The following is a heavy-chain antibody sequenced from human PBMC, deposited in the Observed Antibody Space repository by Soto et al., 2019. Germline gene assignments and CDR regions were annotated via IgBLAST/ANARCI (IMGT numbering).Heavy chain of an antibody. CDR2: INPANGDT. CDR1: GYTFTSFP. D-gene: IGHD3-10*01. CDR3: ARKDYYGSGSYHFDS. Sequence: QVHLVQSGAEVKKPGASVRVSCQASGYTFTSFPMHWVRQAPGQRLEWMGGINPANGDTGYSQKFQGRVTITRDTSASTASMELSSLTSEDTAIYFCARKDYYGSGSYHFDSWGQGTLVIVSS. V-gene: IGHV1-3*01. J-gene: IGHJ4*02.